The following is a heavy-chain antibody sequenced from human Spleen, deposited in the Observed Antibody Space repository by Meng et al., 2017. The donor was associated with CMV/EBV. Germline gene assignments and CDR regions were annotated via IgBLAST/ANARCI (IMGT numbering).Heavy chain of an antibody. J-gene: IGHJ4*02. CDR1: GLTCSSYA. D-gene: IGHD2-15*01. V-gene: IGHV3-23*01. CDR2: ISGSGGST. CDR3: AKGTRVVVAATGPDY. Sequence: SGLTCSSYAMSWVRQAAGKGLEWVSGISGSGGSTYYEDSVKGRFTISRDNSKNTLYLQMNSLRAEDTAVYYCAKGTRVVVAATGPDYWGQGTLVTVSS.